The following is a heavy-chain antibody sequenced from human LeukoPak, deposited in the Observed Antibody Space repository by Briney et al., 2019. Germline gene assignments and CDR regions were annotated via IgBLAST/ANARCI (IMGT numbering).Heavy chain of an antibody. V-gene: IGHV3-30-3*01. J-gene: IGHJ4*02. D-gene: IGHD3-10*01. CDR1: GFTFSSYA. CDR2: ISYDGSNK. Sequence: GGSLRLSCAASGFTFSSYAMHWVRQAPGKGLEWVAVISYDGSNKYYADSVKGRFTISRDNSKNTLCLQMNSLRAEDTAVYYCARDWGEVLAIDYWGQGTLVTVSS. CDR3: ARDWGEVLAIDY.